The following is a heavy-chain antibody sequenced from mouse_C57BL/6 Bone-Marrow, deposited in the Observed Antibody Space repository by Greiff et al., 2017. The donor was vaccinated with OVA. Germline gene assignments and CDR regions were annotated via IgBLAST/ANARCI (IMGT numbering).Heavy chain of an antibody. D-gene: IGHD1-1*01. CDR1: GFTFSDYG. CDR2: ISNLAYSI. CDR3: ARHEYYGRHYYAMDY. V-gene: IGHV5-15*01. J-gene: IGHJ4*01. Sequence: EVNVVESGGGLVQPGGSLKLSCAASGFTFSDYGMAWVRQAPRKGPEWVAFISNLAYSIYYADTVTGRFTISRENAKNTLYLEMSSLRSEDTAMYYCARHEYYGRHYYAMDYWGQGTSVTVSS.